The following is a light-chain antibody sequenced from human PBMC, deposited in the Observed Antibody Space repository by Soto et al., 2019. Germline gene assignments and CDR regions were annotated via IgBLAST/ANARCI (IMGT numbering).Light chain of an antibody. Sequence: EIVLTQSPGTLSLSPVERATLSCSASQSVNRNYIAWYQQKPGQAPRLLFYGASSRVTGIPQRLSGSGSGTDFTLTISRLEPEDFAVYYCQQYGSSPPITCGQGTRREIK. V-gene: IGKV3-20*01. J-gene: IGKJ5*01. CDR1: QSVNRNY. CDR3: QQYGSSPPIT. CDR2: GAS.